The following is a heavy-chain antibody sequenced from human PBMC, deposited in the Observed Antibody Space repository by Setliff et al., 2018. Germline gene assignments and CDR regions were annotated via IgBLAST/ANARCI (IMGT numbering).Heavy chain of an antibody. D-gene: IGHD1-26*01. CDR1: GYSFANSW. J-gene: IGHJ4*02. V-gene: IGHV5-51*01. CDR2: IYAGDSDT. Sequence: GESLKISCKGSGYSFANSWIAWVRQMPGKGLEWMGVIYAGDSDTRYSPSFRGQVTISADKSITTAYLPWSSLKASDTAIYYCAREHVSGHSEYWGQGTLVTAPQ. CDR3: AREHVSGHSEY.